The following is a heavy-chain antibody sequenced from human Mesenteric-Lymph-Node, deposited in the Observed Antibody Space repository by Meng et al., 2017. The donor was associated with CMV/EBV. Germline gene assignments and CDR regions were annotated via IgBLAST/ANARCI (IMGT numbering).Heavy chain of an antibody. Sequence: SGFSLSTSGVGVGCIHQPPGKALEWLAVIYWDDEKRYSPSLKSRLTITKDTSKDQVVFTMSNMDPVDTGTYFCAHRGIAVAGAQYFQHWGQGTLVTVSS. CDR1: GFSLSTSGVG. J-gene: IGHJ1*01. D-gene: IGHD6-19*01. V-gene: IGHV2-5*02. CDR3: AHRGIAVAGAQYFQH. CDR2: IYWDDEK.